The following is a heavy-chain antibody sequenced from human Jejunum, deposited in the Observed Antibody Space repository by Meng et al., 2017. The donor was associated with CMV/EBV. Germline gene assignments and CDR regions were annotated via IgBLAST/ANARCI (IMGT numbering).Heavy chain of an antibody. J-gene: IGHJ6*02. V-gene: IGHV3-7*01. CDR1: GFTFTPYW. CDR3: ARISKYRYGVYGMDV. D-gene: IGHD5-18*01. CDR2: INQDEGEK. Sequence: GFTFTPYWMAWVRQAPGKGLEWVANINQDEGEKYYVDSVYGRFTVSRDNANNSLYLEMNSLRAEDTAVYYCARISKYRYGVYGMDVWGQGTTVTVSS.